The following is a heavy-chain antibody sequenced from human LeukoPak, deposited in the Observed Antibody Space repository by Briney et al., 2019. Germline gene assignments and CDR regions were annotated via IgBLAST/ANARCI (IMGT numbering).Heavy chain of an antibody. V-gene: IGHV4-59*01. CDR3: AGGSGASRFDP. J-gene: IGHJ5*02. D-gene: IGHD2-8*02. CDR1: GGSISNGH. Sequence: SETLSLIRIVSGGSISNGHWSWIRQPPGKGPEWNAYIYTSGRSNYNPSLKSRVTISLDTSKTQISLKLSSVTAADTAVCYCAGGSGASRFDPWGQGTLVTVFS. CDR2: IYTSGRS.